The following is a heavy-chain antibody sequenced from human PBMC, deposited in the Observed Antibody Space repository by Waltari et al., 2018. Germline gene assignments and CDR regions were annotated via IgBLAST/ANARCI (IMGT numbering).Heavy chain of an antibody. J-gene: IGHJ2*01. CDR2: INQSGST. CDR1: GGSFSGYY. D-gene: IGHD3-3*01. V-gene: IGHV4-34*01. Sequence: QVQLQQWGAGLLKPSETLSLTCAVYGGSFSGYYWSWIRQPPGKGLEWIGEINQSGSTNSNPSLKSLVTISVDTSKNQFSLKLSSVTAADTAVYYCARVNTLFGVVIARDWYFDLWGRGTLVTVSS. CDR3: ARVNTLFGVVIARDWYFDL.